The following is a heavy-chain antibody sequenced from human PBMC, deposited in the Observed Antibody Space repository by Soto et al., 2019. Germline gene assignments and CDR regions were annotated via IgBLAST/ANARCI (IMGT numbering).Heavy chain of an antibody. CDR2: IYYSGST. Sequence: QVQLQESGPGLVKPSQTLSLTCTVSGGSISSGGYYWSWIRQHPGKGLEWIGYIYYSGSTYYNPSLKSRVTISVDTSKNQFSLKLSSVTAADTAVYYCARDVRSGWYSWFDPWGQGTLVTVSS. CDR3: ARDVRSGWYSWFDP. J-gene: IGHJ5*02. D-gene: IGHD6-19*01. CDR1: GGSISSGGYY. V-gene: IGHV4-31*03.